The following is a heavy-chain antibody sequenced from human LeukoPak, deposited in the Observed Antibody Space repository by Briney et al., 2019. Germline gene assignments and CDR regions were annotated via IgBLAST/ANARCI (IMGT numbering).Heavy chain of an antibody. CDR3: ARDRDAFDI. Sequence: SQTLSLTCTVSGGSISSGSYYLSWIRQPAGKGLEWIGRIYTSGSTNYNPSLKSRVTISVDTSKNQFSLKLSSVTAADTAVYYCARDRDAFDIWGQGTMVTVSS. J-gene: IGHJ3*02. CDR1: GGSISSGSYY. V-gene: IGHV4-61*02. CDR2: IYTSGST.